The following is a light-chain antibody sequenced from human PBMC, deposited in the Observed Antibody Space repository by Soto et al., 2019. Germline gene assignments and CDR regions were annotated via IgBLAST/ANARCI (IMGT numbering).Light chain of an antibody. V-gene: IGKV1-5*01. CDR2: DAS. Sequence: DIQMTQSPSTLSASVGDRVTIACRASQSISRWLAWYQQKPGKAPKVLIWDASSLQRGVPSRFSGSGSGTEFTLTISSLQPDDFATYYCQQYNGYSTWTFGQGTKVEIK. J-gene: IGKJ1*01. CDR1: QSISRW. CDR3: QQYNGYSTWT.